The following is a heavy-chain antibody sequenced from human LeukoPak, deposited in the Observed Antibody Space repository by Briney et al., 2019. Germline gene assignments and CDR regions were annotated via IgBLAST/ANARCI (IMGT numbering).Heavy chain of an antibody. D-gene: IGHD3-10*01. CDR3: ATAHYYGSGSYYNGDNYFDY. V-gene: IGHV1-24*01. CDR1: GYTLTELS. J-gene: IGHJ4*02. Sequence: ASVKVSCKVSGYTLTELSMHWVRQAPGKGLEWMGGFDPEDGETIYAQNFQGRVTMTEDTSTDTAYMELSSLRSEDTAVYYCATAHYYGSGSYYNGDNYFDYWGQGTLVTASS. CDR2: FDPEDGET.